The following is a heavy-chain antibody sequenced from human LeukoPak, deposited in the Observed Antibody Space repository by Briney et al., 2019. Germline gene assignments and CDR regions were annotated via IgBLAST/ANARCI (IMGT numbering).Heavy chain of an antibody. J-gene: IGHJ6*02. CDR1: GGSFSGYY. CDR3: ARSNPYYYYSGMDV. V-gene: IGHV4-34*01. CDR2: INHSGST. D-gene: IGHD2-8*01. Sequence: PSETLSLTCAVYGGSFSGYYWSWIRQPPGKGLEWIGEINHSGSTNYNPSLKSRVTISVDTSKNQFSLKLSSVPAADTAVYYCARSNPYYYYSGMDVWGQGTTVTVSS.